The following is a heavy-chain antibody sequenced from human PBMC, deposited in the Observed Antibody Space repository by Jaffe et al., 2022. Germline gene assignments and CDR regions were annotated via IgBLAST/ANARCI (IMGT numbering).Heavy chain of an antibody. Sequence: QVQLVESGGGVVQPGGSLRLSCAASGFTFSSYGMHWVRQAPGKGLEWVAFIRYDGSNKYYADSVKGRFTISRDNSKNTLYLQMNSLRAEDTAVYYCAKDGPIAVAGTVLDYWGQGTLVTVSS. D-gene: IGHD6-19*01. CDR1: GFTFSSYG. J-gene: IGHJ4*02. CDR2: IRYDGSNK. CDR3: AKDGPIAVAGTVLDY. V-gene: IGHV3-30*02.